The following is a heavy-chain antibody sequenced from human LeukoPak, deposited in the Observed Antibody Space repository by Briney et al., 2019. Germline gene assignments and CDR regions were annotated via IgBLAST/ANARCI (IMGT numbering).Heavy chain of an antibody. V-gene: IGHV4-59*13. D-gene: IGHD3-3*01. Sequence: SETLSLTCTVSGASISSYYWTWLRQPPGKGLEWIGYMYDSGNSGYNPSLKGRVAISLDTSKMQFSLKLRSVTAADTAVYYCAAYDFWGGDLFDHWGQGTLVTVSS. J-gene: IGHJ4*02. CDR2: MYDSGNS. CDR3: AAYDFWGGDLFDH. CDR1: GASISSYY.